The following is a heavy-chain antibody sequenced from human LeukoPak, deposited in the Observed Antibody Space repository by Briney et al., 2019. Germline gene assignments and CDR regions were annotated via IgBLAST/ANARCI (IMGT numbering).Heavy chain of an antibody. D-gene: IGHD6-19*01. CDR3: ARAVRLVPDI. CDR2: IYYSGST. Sequence: LETLSLTCTVSGGSISSYYWSWIRQPPGKGLEWIGYIYYSGSTNYNPSLKSRVTISVDTSKNQFSLKLSSVTASDTAVYYCARAVRLVPDIWGQGTMVTVSS. J-gene: IGHJ3*02. CDR1: GGSISSYY. V-gene: IGHV4-59*01.